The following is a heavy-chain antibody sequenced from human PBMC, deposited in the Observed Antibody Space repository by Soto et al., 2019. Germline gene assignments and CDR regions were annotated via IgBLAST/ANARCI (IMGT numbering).Heavy chain of an antibody. CDR3: AGVGAHSTGWYDYFDQ. V-gene: IGHV1-18*04. D-gene: IGHD6-13*01. CDR1: GYTFISYS. Sequence: QVQLVQSGGEVKKPGASVNISCKATGYTFISYSITWVRQAPGQGLEWMGWISTYNGNTKYAQSLQGRVTLTRDTTKNQAFKGIRGPRSYDQAIYHRAGVGAHSTGWYDYFDQWGQGTLVAVSS. J-gene: IGHJ4*02. CDR2: ISTYNGNT.